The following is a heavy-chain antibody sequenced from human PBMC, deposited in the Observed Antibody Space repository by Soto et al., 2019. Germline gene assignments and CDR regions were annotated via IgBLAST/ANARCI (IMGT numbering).Heavy chain of an antibody. Sequence: PGGSLRLSCVASAFTFSTSWMTWVRQAPGKGLEWVANIKYDGSEKYYVDSVKGRFTISRDNAKNSLYLQLNSLRAEDTAVYYCARVARHCSDGVCYTADYFDLWGQGTLVTVS. CDR2: IKYDGSEK. D-gene: IGHD2-8*01. J-gene: IGHJ4*02. CDR1: AFTFSTSW. V-gene: IGHV3-7*03. CDR3: ARVARHCSDGVCYTADYFDL.